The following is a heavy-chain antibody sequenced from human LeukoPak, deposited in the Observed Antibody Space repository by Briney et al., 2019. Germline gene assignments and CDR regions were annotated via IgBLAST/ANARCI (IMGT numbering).Heavy chain of an antibody. D-gene: IGHD6-19*01. J-gene: IGHJ5*02. CDR3: ARDSSGWGGNNWFDP. CDR2: ISYDGSNK. CDR1: GFTFGVYT. Sequence: GMSLRLSCAASGFTFGVYTIHWVRQAPAKGLEWVAFISYDGSNKYYADSVEGRFTISRDNSKNTSYLEMNSLRDEDTAVYYCARDSSGWGGNNWFDPWGQGTLVTVSS. V-gene: IGHV3-30-3*01.